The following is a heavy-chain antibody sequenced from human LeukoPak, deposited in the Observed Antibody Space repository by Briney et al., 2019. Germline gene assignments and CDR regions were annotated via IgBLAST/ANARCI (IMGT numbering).Heavy chain of an antibody. D-gene: IGHD6-13*01. CDR3: ARTGSWYYYFDY. CDR2: IYYTGST. CDR1: GGSISTYY. Sequence: PSETLSLTCTVSGGSISTYYWTWIRQPPGKGLEWIVYIYYTGSTNYNPSLKSRVTISVDTSKNQFSLKLSSVTAADTAVYYCARTGSWYYYFDYWGQGALVTVSS. V-gene: IGHV4-59*01. J-gene: IGHJ4*02.